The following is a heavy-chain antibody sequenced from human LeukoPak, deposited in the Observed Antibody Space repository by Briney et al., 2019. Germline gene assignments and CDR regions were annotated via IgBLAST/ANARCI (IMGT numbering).Heavy chain of an antibody. CDR3: ARTIGSKNAFDI. Sequence: GGSLRLSCAASGFTFSTYWTHWVRQAPGKGLVWVSRISTDGTSTNYADSVKGRFTISRDNGNNTLYLQMNSLRAEDTAVYYCARTIGSKNAFDIWGQGTMVTVSS. CDR2: ISTDGTST. V-gene: IGHV3-74*01. J-gene: IGHJ3*02. D-gene: IGHD3-9*01. CDR1: GFTFSTYW.